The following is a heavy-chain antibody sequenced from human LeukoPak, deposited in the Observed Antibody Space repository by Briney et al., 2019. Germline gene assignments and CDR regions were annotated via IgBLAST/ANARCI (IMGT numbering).Heavy chain of an antibody. CDR3: ARDPIGYNWNDVLYYYYMDV. J-gene: IGHJ6*03. CDR1: GYTFTSYG. D-gene: IGHD1-20*01. V-gene: IGHV1-18*01. CDR2: ISAYNGNT. Sequence: ASVKVSCKASGYTFTSYGISWVRQAPGQGLEWMGWISAYNGNTNYAQKLQGRVTMTTDTSTSTAYMELRSLRSDDTAVYYCARDPIGYNWNDVLYYYYMDVWGKGTTVTVSS.